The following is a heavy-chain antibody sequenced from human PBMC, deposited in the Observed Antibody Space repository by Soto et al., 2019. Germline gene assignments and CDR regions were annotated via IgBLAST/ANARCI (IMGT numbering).Heavy chain of an antibody. CDR1: GYTFSSYG. V-gene: IGHV1-3*01. Sequence: GGSLKVSCKASGYTFSSYGINWVRQAPGQRLEWMGWINAGNGNTKYSQKFQGRVTITRDTSASTAYMELSSLRSEDTAVYYCARSIVVVTALDDWGQGTLVTVSS. CDR3: ARSIVVVTALDD. D-gene: IGHD2-21*02. CDR2: INAGNGNT. J-gene: IGHJ4*02.